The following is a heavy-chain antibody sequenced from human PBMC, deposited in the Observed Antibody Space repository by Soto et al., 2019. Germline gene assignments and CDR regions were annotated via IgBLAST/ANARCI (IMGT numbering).Heavy chain of an antibody. CDR2: IYYSGST. J-gene: IGHJ6*02. V-gene: IGHV4-39*01. CDR1: GGSISRRSFH. CDR3: ARLSIAAAGSRYYYGMDV. D-gene: IGHD6-13*01. Sequence: SETLSLNCPVSGGSISRRSFHWGWIRQPPGKGLEWIGSIYYSGSTYYNPSLKSRVTIAVDKSKNQFSLKLSSVTAADTAVYYCARLSIAAAGSRYYYGMDVWGQGTTVTVSS.